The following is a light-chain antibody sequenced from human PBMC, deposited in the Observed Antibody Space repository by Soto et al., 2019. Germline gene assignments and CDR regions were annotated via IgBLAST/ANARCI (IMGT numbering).Light chain of an antibody. CDR1: QSVGSN. Sequence: TQSPVTLSVSPGERATLSCRASQSVGSNLAWYQQKPGQAPRLLIYGASSRATGIPDRFSGSGSGTDFTLTISRLEPEDFAVYYCQQYGSSQTFGQGTKVDIK. V-gene: IGKV3-20*01. J-gene: IGKJ1*01. CDR3: QQYGSSQT. CDR2: GAS.